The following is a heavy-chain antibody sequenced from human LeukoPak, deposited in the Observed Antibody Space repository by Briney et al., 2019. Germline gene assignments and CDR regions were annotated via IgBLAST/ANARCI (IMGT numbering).Heavy chain of an antibody. J-gene: IGHJ4*02. CDR3: ARSEAAAQRDY. CDR2: IYPDDSDP. D-gene: IGHD6-13*01. V-gene: IGHV5-51*01. CDR1: GYSFTNYW. Sequence: RGESLKISCKASGYSFTNYWIGWVRQMPGKGLEWMGIIYPDDSDPIYSPSFQGQVTISADKSINTAYLQWSRLKASDTAMYYCARSEAAAQRDYWGQGTLVTVSS.